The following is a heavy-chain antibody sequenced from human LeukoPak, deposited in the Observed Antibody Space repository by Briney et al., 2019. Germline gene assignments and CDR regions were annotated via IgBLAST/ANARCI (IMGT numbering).Heavy chain of an antibody. D-gene: IGHD5-24*01. CDR3: ARHGGGGWLQWFYSDY. CDR2: IYPGDSGT. Sequence: SPKISCKASAYGFISCWIGCLRQMPRKGLEWMGSIYPGDSGTRYSPSFQGQVTISADKSISTAYLQWSSLKASDTAMYYCARHGGGGWLQWFYSDYWGQGTLVTVSS. CDR1: AYGFISCW. V-gene: IGHV5-51*01. J-gene: IGHJ4*02.